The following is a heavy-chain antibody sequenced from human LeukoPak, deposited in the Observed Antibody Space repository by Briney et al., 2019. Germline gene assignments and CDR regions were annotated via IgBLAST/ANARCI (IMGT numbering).Heavy chain of an antibody. V-gene: IGHV1-8*01. CDR3: ARALYSSSIRFYYYMDV. CDR1: GYTFTSYD. J-gene: IGHJ6*03. Sequence: ASVKVSCXASGYTFTSYDINWVRQATGQGLEWMGWMNPNSGNTGYAQKFQGRVTMTRNTSISTAYTELSSLRSEDTAVYYCARALYSSSIRFYYYMDVWGKGTTVTVSS. D-gene: IGHD6-6*01. CDR2: MNPNSGNT.